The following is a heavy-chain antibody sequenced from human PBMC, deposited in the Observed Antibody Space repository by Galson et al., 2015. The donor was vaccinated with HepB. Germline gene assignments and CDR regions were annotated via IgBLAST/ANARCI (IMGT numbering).Heavy chain of an antibody. J-gene: IGHJ2*01. CDR2: ISRNGGST. Sequence: SLRLSCAASGFTFKNYAMHWVRQAPGKGLEYVSTISRNGGSTYYANSVKGRFTISRDNSKNTLYLQMRSLRAEDMAVYYCARTYYDSTGFSKNWDFDLWGRGTLVTVAS. V-gene: IGHV3-64*01. D-gene: IGHD3-22*01. CDR1: GFTFKNYA. CDR3: ARTYYDSTGFSKNWDFDL.